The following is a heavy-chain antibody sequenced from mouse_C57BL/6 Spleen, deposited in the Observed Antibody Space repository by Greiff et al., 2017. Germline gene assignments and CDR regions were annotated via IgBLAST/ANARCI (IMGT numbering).Heavy chain of an antibody. CDR2: IYPGSGNT. CDR3: ARGGLRMAWFAY. J-gene: IGHJ3*01. CDR1: GYSFTSYY. Sequence: QVQLQQSGPELVKPGASVKISCKASGYSFTSYYIHWVKQRPGQGLAWIGWIYPGSGNTKYNEKFKGKATLTADTSSSTAYMQLSSLTSEDSAVYYGARGGLRMAWFAYWGQGTLVTVSA. V-gene: IGHV1-66*01. D-gene: IGHD1-1*01.